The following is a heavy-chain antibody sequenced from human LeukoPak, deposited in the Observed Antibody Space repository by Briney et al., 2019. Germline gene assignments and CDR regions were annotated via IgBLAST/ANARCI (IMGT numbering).Heavy chain of an antibody. CDR2: VYYSGST. J-gene: IGHJ4*02. V-gene: IGHV4-59*08. CDR3: ARSIIGTRSKFDY. D-gene: IGHD1/OR15-1a*01. Sequence: PSETLSLPCTVSGGRISRYYWSCIRQPPGKGLEGIGYVYYSGSTNYNLSVKSRVTISVDTSKNHFSLKLSSVTAADTAVYSCARSIIGTRSKFDYWGQGTLVTVSS. CDR1: GGRISRYY.